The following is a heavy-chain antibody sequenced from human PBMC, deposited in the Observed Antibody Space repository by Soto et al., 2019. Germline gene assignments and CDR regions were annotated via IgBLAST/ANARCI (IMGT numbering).Heavy chain of an antibody. CDR2: IYYSGST. Sequence: PSETLSLTCTVSGGSISSYYWSWIRQPPGKGLEWIGYIYYSGSTNYNPSLKSRVTISVDTSKNQFSLKLSSVTAADTAVYYCARLSVAAAGTPVGNDYWGQGTLDTVSS. D-gene: IGHD6-13*01. V-gene: IGHV4-59*08. CDR3: ARLSVAAAGTPVGNDY. CDR1: GGSISSYY. J-gene: IGHJ4*02.